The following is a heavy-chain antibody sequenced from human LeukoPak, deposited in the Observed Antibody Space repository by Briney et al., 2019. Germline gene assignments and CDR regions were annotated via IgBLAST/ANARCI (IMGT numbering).Heavy chain of an antibody. CDR2: ISGSGGST. CDR1: GFTFSSYS. D-gene: IGHD4-17*01. J-gene: IGHJ4*02. CDR3: ANTLDYGDYSDY. V-gene: IGHV3-23*01. Sequence: GGSLRLSCAASGFTFSSYSMNWVRQAPGKGLEWVSAISGSGGSTYYADSVKGRFTISRDNSKNTLYLQMNSLRAEDTAVYYCANTLDYGDYSDYWGQGTLVTVSS.